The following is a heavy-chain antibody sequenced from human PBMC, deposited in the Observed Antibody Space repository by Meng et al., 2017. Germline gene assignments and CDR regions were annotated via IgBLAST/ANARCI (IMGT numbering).Heavy chain of an antibody. Sequence: VELVASGAEGKKPWSSGKVSCKASGGTFSSYSFSWVRQAPGQGLEWMGGIIPIFGTANYAQKFQGRVTITADKSTSTAYMELSSLRSEDTAVYYCARDDSSGWYYFDYWGQGTLVTVSS. D-gene: IGHD6-19*01. CDR1: GGTFSSYS. CDR2: IIPIFGTA. V-gene: IGHV1-69*06. CDR3: ARDDSSGWYYFDY. J-gene: IGHJ4*02.